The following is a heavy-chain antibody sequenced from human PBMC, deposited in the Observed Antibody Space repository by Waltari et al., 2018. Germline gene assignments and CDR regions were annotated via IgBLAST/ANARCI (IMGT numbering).Heavy chain of an antibody. Sequence: QVQLVQSGAEVKKPGASVKVSCKASGYTFTSKFITWLRQAPGQGLQWMGVINPNSGQVTYAQRYQGRVTMTRDTSTSTVYMELSSLRSEDTALYYCARQSYGYDSWGQGTLVTISS. J-gene: IGHJ4*02. V-gene: IGHV1-46*01. CDR1: GYTFTSKF. CDR2: INPNSGQV. CDR3: ARQSYGYDS. D-gene: IGHD5-12*01.